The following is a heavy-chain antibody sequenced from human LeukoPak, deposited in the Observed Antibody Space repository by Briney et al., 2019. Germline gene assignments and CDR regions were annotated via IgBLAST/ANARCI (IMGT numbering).Heavy chain of an antibody. V-gene: IGHV4-34*01. J-gene: IGHJ4*02. CDR3: ARVPSGDPYYFDY. CDR2: INHSGST. D-gene: IGHD4-17*01. Sequence: SETLSHTCAVYGGSFSGYYWSWIRQPPGKGLEWIGEINHSGSTNYNPSLKSRVTISVDTSKNQFSLKLSSVTAADTAVYYCARVPSGDPYYFDYWGQGTLVTVSS. CDR1: GGSFSGYY.